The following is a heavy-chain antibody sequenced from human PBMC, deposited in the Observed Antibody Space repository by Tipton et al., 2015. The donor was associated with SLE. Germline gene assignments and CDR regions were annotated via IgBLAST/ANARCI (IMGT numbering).Heavy chain of an antibody. J-gene: IGHJ5*02. D-gene: IGHD6-13*01. CDR3: ARGWYSRNWEWWFDP. CDR2: MYYSGST. V-gene: IGHV4-59*11. Sequence: TLSLTCTASGGPIRSHYWSWIRQAPGKGLEWIGYMYYSGSTKYNPSLKSRVTISLDTSKNQVSLKLTSVTAADTAVYYCARGWYSRNWEWWFDPWGQGTLVTVSS. CDR1: GGPIRSHY.